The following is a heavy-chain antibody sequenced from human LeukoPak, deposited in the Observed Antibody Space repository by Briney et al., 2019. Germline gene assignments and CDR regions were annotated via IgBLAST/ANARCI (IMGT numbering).Heavy chain of an antibody. CDR1: GFTFSSYG. J-gene: IGHJ3*02. D-gene: IGHD5-18*01. V-gene: IGHV3-64*02. Sequence: PGGSLRLSCAASGFTFSSYGMHWVRQAPGERLEFVSANADSVKGRFTISRDNSNNTLYLQMGSLRAEDTAVYYCARVPVVTGAQAFDIWGQGTMVTVSS. CDR3: ARVPVVTGAQAFDI.